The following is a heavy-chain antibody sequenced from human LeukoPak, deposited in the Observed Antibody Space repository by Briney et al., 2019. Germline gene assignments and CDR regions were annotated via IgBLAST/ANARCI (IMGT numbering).Heavy chain of an antibody. J-gene: IGHJ4*02. D-gene: IGHD6-19*01. CDR2: INPSGGST. CDR3: ARSDSRGWYELHY. V-gene: IGHV1-46*01. Sequence: ASVKVSCKASGGTFSSYAISWVRQAPGQGREWMGIINPSGGSTNYPQKFQGRATLTRDTSTNTVYMELSSLRSEDTAIYYCARSDSRGWYELHYWGQGTLVTVSS. CDR1: GGTFSSYA.